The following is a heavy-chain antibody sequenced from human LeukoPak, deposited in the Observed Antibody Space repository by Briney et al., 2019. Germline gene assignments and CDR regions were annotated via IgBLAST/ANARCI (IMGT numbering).Heavy chain of an antibody. CDR3: ARDAKNEYVWGSYL. CDR2: ISAYNGNT. D-gene: IGHD3-16*02. V-gene: IGHV1-18*01. J-gene: IGHJ4*02. CDR1: GYTFTSYG. Sequence: ASVKVSCKASGYTFTSYGISWVRQAPGQGLEWMGWISAYNGNTNYAQKLQGRVTMTTDTSTSTAYMELRSLRSDDTAVYYCARDAKNEYVWGSYLWGQGTLVTVSS.